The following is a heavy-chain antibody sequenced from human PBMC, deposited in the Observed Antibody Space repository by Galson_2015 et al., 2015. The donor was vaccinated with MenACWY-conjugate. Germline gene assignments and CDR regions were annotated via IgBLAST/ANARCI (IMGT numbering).Heavy chain of an antibody. D-gene: IGHD3-22*01. CDR2: IYPGDSDT. V-gene: IGHV5-51*01. CDR3: ARHNYFDSSGYIDY. Sequence: QSGAAVKKPGESLRLSCTGSGYSFPSYWLGWVRQMPRKGLEWMGIIYPGDSDTRYNPSFQGQVTISADKSISTAYLQWSSLKASDTAMYYCARHNYFDSSGYIDYWGQGTLVTVS. J-gene: IGHJ4*02. CDR1: GYSFPSYW.